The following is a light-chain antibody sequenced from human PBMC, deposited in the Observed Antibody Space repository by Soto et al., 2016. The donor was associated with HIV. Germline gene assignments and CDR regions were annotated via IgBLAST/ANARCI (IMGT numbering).Light chain of an antibody. CDR1: QGISGL. CDR2: AAS. V-gene: IGKV1-17*03. J-gene: IGKJ2*01. CDR3: LQHIDYPYT. Sequence: DIQMTQSPSAMSASVGDRVTITCRASQGISGLLAWLQQKPGKGPKRLIYAASSLQSGVSSRFSGSGSGTEFTLTINSLQPEDFATYYCLQHIDYPYTFGQGTKLEIK.